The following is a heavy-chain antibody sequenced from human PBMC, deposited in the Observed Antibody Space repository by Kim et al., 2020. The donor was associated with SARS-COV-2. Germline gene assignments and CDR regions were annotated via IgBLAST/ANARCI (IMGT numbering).Heavy chain of an antibody. CDR3: SKYHPSSGWHTFNS. V-gene: IGHV3-23*01. J-gene: IGHJ4*02. D-gene: IGHD6-19*01. Sequence: GGSLRLSCVPFDLAFSISAMKWLVQTPRKYLGSVATIDNGGYPYYSDSVNVRFTVSRDITKATLYLQMNSLRAEDTALYYCSKYHPSSGWHTFNSWCQGT. CDR2: IDNGGYP. CDR1: DLAFSISA.